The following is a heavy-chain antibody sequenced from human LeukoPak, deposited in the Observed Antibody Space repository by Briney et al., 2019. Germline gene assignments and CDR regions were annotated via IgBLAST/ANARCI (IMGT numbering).Heavy chain of an antibody. CDR3: ARGGLWELPFKNWFDP. CDR2: IYYSGST. J-gene: IGHJ5*02. CDR1: GASISRYY. V-gene: IGHV4-59*12. D-gene: IGHD1-26*01. Sequence: SETLSLTCTVSGASISRYYWNWIRQPPGKGLEWIGYIYYSGSTDYNPSLKSRVTISADTSKNQFSLKLSSVTAADTAVYYCARGGLWELPFKNWFDPWGQGTLVTVSS.